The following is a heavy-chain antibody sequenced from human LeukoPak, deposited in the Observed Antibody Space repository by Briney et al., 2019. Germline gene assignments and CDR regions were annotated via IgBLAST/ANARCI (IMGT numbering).Heavy chain of an antibody. CDR2: IIPILGIA. Sequence: GASVKVSCKASGGTFSSYAISWVRQAPGQGLEWMGRIIPILGIANYAQKFQGRVTITADKSTSTAYMELSSLRSEDTAVYYCARAPRSIAAAGTVWFDPWGQGTLVTVSS. CDR3: ARAPRSIAAAGTVWFDP. V-gene: IGHV1-69*04. D-gene: IGHD6-13*01. CDR1: GGTFSSYA. J-gene: IGHJ5*02.